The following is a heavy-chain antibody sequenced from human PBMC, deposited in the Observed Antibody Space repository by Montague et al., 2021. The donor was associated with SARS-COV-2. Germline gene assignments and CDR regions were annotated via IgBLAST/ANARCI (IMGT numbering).Heavy chain of an antibody. D-gene: IGHD1-14*01. CDR3: ARETMTADAFDI. CDR1: GASVGSSD. CDR2: FYSVGST. Sequence: SETLSLTCTVSGASVGSSDWGWIRQSPGKGLEWIGYFYSVGSTDYNPSLKSRATISRDKSKNQFSLKVRSVTAADTAVYYCARETMTADAFDIWGQGTMVTVSS. J-gene: IGHJ3*02. V-gene: IGHV4-59*02.